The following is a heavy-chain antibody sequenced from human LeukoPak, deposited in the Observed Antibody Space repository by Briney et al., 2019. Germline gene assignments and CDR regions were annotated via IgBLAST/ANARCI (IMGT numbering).Heavy chain of an antibody. V-gene: IGHV1-69*05. CDR1: GGTFSSYA. D-gene: IGHD3-22*01. Sequence: ASVKVSCKASGGTFSSYAISWVRQAPGQGLEWMGWIIPIFGTANYAQKFQGRVTITTDESTSTAYMELSSLRSEDTAVYYCARERVDYYDSSGYYYGAFQHWGQGTLVTVSS. J-gene: IGHJ1*01. CDR2: IIPIFGTA. CDR3: ARERVDYYDSSGYYYGAFQH.